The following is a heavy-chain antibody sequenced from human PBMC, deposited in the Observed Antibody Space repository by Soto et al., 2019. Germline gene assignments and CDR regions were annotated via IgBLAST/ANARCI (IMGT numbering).Heavy chain of an antibody. J-gene: IGHJ5*02. D-gene: IGHD5-12*01. CDR2: IHHSGST. CDR1: GGSIRSSNW. CDR3: ARSAGATANWFDP. Sequence: QVQLQESGPGLVKPSETLSLSCAVSGGSIRSSNWWSWVRQPPGKGLEWIGEIHHSGSTNYNPSLKSRVTKTVDKSKNQFSLNLSSVTAADTAVYYCARSAGATANWFDPWGQGSLVTVSS. V-gene: IGHV4-4*02.